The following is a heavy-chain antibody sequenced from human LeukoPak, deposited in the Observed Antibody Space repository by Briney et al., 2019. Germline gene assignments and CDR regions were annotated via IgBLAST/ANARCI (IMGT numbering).Heavy chain of an antibody. J-gene: IGHJ4*02. CDR3: STQRGGSPGDY. V-gene: IGHV3-74*01. Sequence: GGSLRLSCATSGLTSSSNWMHWVRQAPGKGLVWVSRINSDGSSTIYVDSVKGRFTISRDNAKNTLYLQMNSLRAEGTAVYYCSTQRGGSPGDYWGQGALVTVSS. D-gene: IGHD6-25*01. CDR1: GLTSSSNW. CDR2: INSDGSST.